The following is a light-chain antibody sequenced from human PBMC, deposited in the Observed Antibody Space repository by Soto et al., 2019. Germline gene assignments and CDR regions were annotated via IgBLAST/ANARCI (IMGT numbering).Light chain of an antibody. CDR1: QSISNW. Sequence: DIQMTRSPSTLSASVGDRVTITCRASQSISNWLAWYQQKPGKAPKRLIYRASILASGVPSRFSRSGSATDLTPTINSLQPEDFANYYCKQNYSLRTFGTGTKVE. V-gene: IGKV1-5*03. CDR3: KQNYSLRT. J-gene: IGKJ4*01. CDR2: RAS.